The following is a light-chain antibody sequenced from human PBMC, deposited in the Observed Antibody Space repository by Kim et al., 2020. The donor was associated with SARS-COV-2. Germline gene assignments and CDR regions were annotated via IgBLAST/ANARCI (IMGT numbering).Light chain of an antibody. Sequence: EIVLTQSPGTLSLSPGERATPSCRASQSVSGSYLAWYQQKPGEAPRLIIYGASSSATGIPDRFSGSGSGTDFTLTISRLEPEDFAVFYFLQYVSSQYSFGQGT. CDR2: GAS. CDR1: QSVSGSY. CDR3: LQYVSSQYS. J-gene: IGKJ2*03. V-gene: IGKV3-20*01.